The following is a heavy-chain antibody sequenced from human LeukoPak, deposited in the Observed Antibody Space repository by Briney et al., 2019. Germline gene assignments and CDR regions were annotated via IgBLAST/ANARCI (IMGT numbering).Heavy chain of an antibody. CDR1: GFTFSSYG. J-gene: IGHJ3*02. CDR2: ISGSGGST. CDR3: AKDSSSSGSGAFDI. V-gene: IGHV3-23*01. D-gene: IGHD6-13*01. Sequence: GGTLRLSCAVSGFTFSSYGMNWVRQAPGRGLEWVSAISGSGGSTYYADSVKGRFTISRDNSKNTLYLQMNSLRAEDTAVYYCAKDSSSSGSGAFDIWGQGTMVTVSS.